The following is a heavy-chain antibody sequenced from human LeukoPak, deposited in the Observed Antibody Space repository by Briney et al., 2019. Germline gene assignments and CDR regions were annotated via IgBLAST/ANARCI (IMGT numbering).Heavy chain of an antibody. D-gene: IGHD6-13*01. Sequence: GRSLRLSCAASGFTFSSYGMHWVRQAPGKGLEWVAVISYDGSNKYYADSVKGRFTISRDNSKNTLYLQMNSLRAEDTAVYYCATQVAQQLVPGLDYWGQGTLVTVSS. CDR3: ATQVAQQLVPGLDY. CDR1: GFTFSSYG. V-gene: IGHV3-30*03. CDR2: ISYDGSNK. J-gene: IGHJ4*02.